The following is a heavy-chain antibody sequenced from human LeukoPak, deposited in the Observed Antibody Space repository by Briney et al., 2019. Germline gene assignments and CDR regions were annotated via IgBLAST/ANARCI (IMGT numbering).Heavy chain of an antibody. CDR2: IKTDGSTT. CDR3: ARDGYSGSYYRLYYFFMDV. CDR1: GFTFSSYW. J-gene: IGHJ6*03. V-gene: IGHV3-74*01. D-gene: IGHD1-26*01. Sequence: GGSLRLSCAASGFTFSSYWMHWVRQTPGKGLVWVSRIKTDGSTTSYADSVKGRFTISRDNSENTLYLQMNSLRGEDTAVYYCARDGYSGSYYRLYYFFMDVWGKGTTVTVSS.